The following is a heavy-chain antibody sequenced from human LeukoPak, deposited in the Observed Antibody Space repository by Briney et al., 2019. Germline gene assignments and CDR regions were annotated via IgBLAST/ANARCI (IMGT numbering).Heavy chain of an antibody. CDR3: ARGRRIVVVAADGMDV. Sequence: ASVTVSCTASGYTFTSYDINWVRQATGQGLEWMGWMNPNSGNTGYAQKFQGRVTMTRNTSISTAYMELSSLRSEDTAVYYCARGRRIVVVAADGMDVWGQGTTVTVSS. J-gene: IGHJ6*02. V-gene: IGHV1-8*01. D-gene: IGHD2-21*02. CDR2: MNPNSGNT. CDR1: GYTFTSYD.